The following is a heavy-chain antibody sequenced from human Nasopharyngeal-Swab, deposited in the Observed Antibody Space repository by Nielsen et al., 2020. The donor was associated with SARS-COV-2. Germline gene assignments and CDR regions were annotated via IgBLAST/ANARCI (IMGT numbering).Heavy chain of an antibody. J-gene: IGHJ5*02. D-gene: IGHD6-13*01. CDR3: AKGRSISAAGSAWYDH. CDR2: ITGSGSKI. V-gene: IGHV3-23*01. Sequence: GGSLRLSCAGSGFTFNDYAMTWVRQAPGKGLEWVSSITGSGSKIYYADSARGRFVISRDNANNMVFLQMNDLRAEDMAVYYCAKGRSISAAGSAWYDHWGQGTLVTVSS. CDR1: GFTFNDYA.